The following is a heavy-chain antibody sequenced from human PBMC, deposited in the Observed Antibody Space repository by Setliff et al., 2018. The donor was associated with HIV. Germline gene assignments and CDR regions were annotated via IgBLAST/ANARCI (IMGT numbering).Heavy chain of an antibody. CDR3: ARAAGRSGHSTFDY. J-gene: IGHJ4*02. CDR1: GFTFSSYE. D-gene: IGHD3-3*01. Sequence: GGSLRLSCAASGFTFSSYEMNWVRQAPGKGLEWVSYISSSGGPIYYADSVKGRFTISRDNAKNSLYLQMNSLRAEDTAVYYCARAAGRSGHSTFDYWGQGTLVTVSS. CDR2: ISSSGGPI. V-gene: IGHV3-48*03.